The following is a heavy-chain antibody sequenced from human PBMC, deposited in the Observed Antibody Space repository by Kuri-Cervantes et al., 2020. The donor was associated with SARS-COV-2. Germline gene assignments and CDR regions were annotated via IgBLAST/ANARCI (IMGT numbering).Heavy chain of an antibody. J-gene: IGHJ4*02. V-gene: IGHV1-69*11. CDR3: ARMTKKQQLVPQGFDY. D-gene: IGHD6-13*01. Sequence: SCMPSGGTFSSYAISWVRQAPGQGPEWMGRIIGMTGTVHYAQNFKDRVTITADASTSTAYMELSSLRSEDTAVYYCARMTKKQQLVPQGFDYWGQGTLVTVSS. CDR2: IIGMTGTV. CDR1: GGTFSSYA.